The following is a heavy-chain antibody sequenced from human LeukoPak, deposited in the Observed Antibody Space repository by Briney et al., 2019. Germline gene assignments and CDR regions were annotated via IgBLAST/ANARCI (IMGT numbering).Heavy chain of an antibody. D-gene: IGHD4-23*01. CDR1: GYTFTSYG. CDR3: ATLPYGGKGQIMFDY. V-gene: IGHV1-46*01. J-gene: IGHJ4*02. Sequence: ASVKVSCKASGYTFTSYGISWVRQAPGQGLEWMGIINPSGGSTSYAQKFQGRVTMTRDMSTSTVYMELSSLRSEDTAVYYCATLPYGGKGQIMFDYWGQGTLVTVSS. CDR2: INPSGGST.